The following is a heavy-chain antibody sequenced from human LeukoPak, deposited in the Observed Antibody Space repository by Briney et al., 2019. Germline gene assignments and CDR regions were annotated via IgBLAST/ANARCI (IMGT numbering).Heavy chain of an antibody. J-gene: IGHJ6*02. Sequence: GGSLRLSCAASGFTFSSYEINWVRQAPGKGLEWVSYTSSSGSSIYYADSVKGRFTISRDNAKNSLYLQMNSLRAEDTAVYYCARDALYYGLDVWGQGTTVTVSS. CDR1: GFTFSSYE. V-gene: IGHV3-48*03. CDR2: TSSSGSSI. CDR3: ARDALYYGLDV.